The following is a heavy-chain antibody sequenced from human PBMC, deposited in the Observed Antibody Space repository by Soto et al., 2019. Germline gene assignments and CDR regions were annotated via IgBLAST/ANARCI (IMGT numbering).Heavy chain of an antibody. CDR1: GYSFTSYW. J-gene: IGHJ4*02. Sequence: PGESLKISCQGSGYSFTSYWISWVRQLPGKGLEWMGRIDRSDSYTNYSPSFQGHVTISADKSISTAYLQWSSLKASDTTMYYCASSSSWPSLLDYWGQGTLVTVSS. V-gene: IGHV5-10-1*01. CDR2: IDRSDSYT. D-gene: IGHD6-13*01. CDR3: ASSSSWPSLLDY.